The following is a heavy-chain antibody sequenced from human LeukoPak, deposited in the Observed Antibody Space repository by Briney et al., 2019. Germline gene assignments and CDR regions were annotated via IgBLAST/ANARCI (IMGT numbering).Heavy chain of an antibody. CDR1: GFTFNICA. CDR3: AKDATPGNSIWDYFAF. CDR2: IGSTDI. D-gene: IGHD1-7*01. V-gene: IGHV3-23*01. J-gene: IGHJ4*02. Sequence: GGSLTLSCAASGFTFNICAMSWVRQAPGKGLEWVSSIGSTDIYYADSVKGRFTVSRDNSKNTLYLHLNSLRAEDSAVYYCAKDATPGNSIWDYFAFWGQGTVVTVSS.